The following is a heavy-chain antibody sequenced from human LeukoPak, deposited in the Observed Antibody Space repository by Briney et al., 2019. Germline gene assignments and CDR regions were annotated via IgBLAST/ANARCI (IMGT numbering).Heavy chain of an antibody. V-gene: IGHV7-4-1*02. Sequence: GASVKVSRMTSRYILTNYAMNWVRQAPGQGLEWMGYINTSKGNLTYAQGFTGRFVCSLDTSVSKEYLQINNLKTEDTAVYYCARDQDVMVRGDVWGQGTMVTVSS. CDR2: INTSKGNL. CDR3: ARDQDVMVRGDV. CDR1: RYILTNYA. J-gene: IGHJ3*01. D-gene: IGHD3-10*01.